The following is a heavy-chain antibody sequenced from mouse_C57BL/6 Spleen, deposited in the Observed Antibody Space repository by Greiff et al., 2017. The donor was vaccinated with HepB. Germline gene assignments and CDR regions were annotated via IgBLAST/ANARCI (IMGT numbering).Heavy chain of an antibody. D-gene: IGHD1-1*01. J-gene: IGHJ3*01. Sequence: QVQLKESGAELVKPGASVKISCKASGYAFSSYWMNWVKQRPGKGLEWIGQIYPGDGDTNYNGKFKGKATLTADKSSSTAYMQLSSLTSEDSAVYFCASPFTTVVEGFAYWGQGTLVTVSA. CDR2: IYPGDGDT. V-gene: IGHV1-80*01. CDR1: GYAFSSYW. CDR3: ASPFTTVVEGFAY.